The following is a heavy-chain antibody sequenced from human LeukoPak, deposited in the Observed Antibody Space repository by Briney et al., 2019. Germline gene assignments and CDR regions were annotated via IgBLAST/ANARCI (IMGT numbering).Heavy chain of an antibody. CDR1: GGSFGGYY. CDR3: ARGFSRPRWFDP. CDR2: INHSGST. J-gene: IGHJ5*02. D-gene: IGHD2/OR15-2a*01. V-gene: IGHV4-34*01. Sequence: TSETLSLTCAVYGGSFGGYYWSWIRQPPGKGLEWIGEINHSGSTNYNPSLKSRVTISVDTSKNQFSLKLSSVTAADTAVYYCARGFSRPRWFDPWGQGTLVTVSS.